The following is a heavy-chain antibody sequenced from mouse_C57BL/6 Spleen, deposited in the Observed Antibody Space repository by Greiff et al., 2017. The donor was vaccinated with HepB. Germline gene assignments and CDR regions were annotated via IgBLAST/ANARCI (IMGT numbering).Heavy chain of an antibody. V-gene: IGHV1-61*01. Sequence: VQLQQPGAELVRPGSSVKLSCKASGYTFTSYWMDWVKQRPGQGLEWIGNIYPSDSETHYNQKFKDKATLTVDKSSSTAYMQLSSLTSEDSAVYYCARGELGRAGFAYWGQGTLVTVSA. CDR2: IYPSDSET. J-gene: IGHJ3*01. CDR1: GYTFTSYW. CDR3: ARGELGRAGFAY. D-gene: IGHD4-1*01.